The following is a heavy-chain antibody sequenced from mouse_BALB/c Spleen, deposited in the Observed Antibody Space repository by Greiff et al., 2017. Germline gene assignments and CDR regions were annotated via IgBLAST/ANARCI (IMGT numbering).Heavy chain of an antibody. CDR2: ISSGGSYT. CDR1: GFTFSSYA. Sequence: EVKLVESGGGLVKPGGSLKLSCAASGFTFSSYAMSWVRQSPEKRLEWVAEISSGGSYTYYPDTVTGRFTISRDNAKNTLYLEMSSLRSEDTAMYYCAGDGFAYWGQGTLVTVSA. CDR3: AGDGFAY. J-gene: IGHJ3*01. V-gene: IGHV5-9-4*01.